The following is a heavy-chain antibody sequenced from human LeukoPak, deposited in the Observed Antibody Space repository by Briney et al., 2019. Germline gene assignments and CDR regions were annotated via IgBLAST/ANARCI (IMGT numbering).Heavy chain of an antibody. CDR2: IYHSGST. CDR3: ARGVWSGYYGLNYYYMDV. V-gene: IGHV4-30-2*01. D-gene: IGHD3-3*01. CDR1: GGSISSGGYY. J-gene: IGHJ6*03. Sequence: SETLSLTCTVSGGSISSGGYYWSWIRQPPGKGLEWIGYIYHSGSTYYNPSLKSRVTISVDTSRNQFSLKLSSVTAADTAVYYCARGVWSGYYGLNYYYMDVWGKGTTVTVSS.